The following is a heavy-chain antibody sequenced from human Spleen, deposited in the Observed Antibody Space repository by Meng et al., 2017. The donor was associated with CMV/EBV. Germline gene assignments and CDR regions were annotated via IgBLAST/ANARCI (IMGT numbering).Heavy chain of an antibody. Sequence: LTVTCTFSGVSLSTHGVSVGWIRQPPGKALERLALIYWDDDKRYRSSLKSRLTITKDTSKNQVVLTMSNMDPLDTATYYCALPKGDYWGQGILVTVSS. V-gene: IGHV2-5*02. CDR2: IYWDDDK. CDR3: ALPKGDY. CDR1: GVSLSTHGVS. J-gene: IGHJ4*02.